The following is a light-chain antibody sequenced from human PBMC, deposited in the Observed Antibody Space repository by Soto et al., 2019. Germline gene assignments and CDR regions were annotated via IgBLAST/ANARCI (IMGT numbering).Light chain of an antibody. CDR3: LQDYTYPLT. CDR2: DAS. J-gene: IGKJ1*01. CDR1: QGIKND. Sequence: AIQMTQSPSSLSASVGDRVTITCRASQGIKNDLGWYQQKPGKAPKLLIYDASSLQSGVPSRFSGSGSGTDFTLTISSLQPDDFATYYCLQDYTYPLTFGQGTKVEIK. V-gene: IGKV1-6*01.